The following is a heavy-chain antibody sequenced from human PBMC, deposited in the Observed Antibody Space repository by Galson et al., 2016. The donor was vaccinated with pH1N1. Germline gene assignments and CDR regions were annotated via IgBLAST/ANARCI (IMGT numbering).Heavy chain of an antibody. CDR1: GYSFSSYW. D-gene: IGHD1-26*01. V-gene: IGHV5-51*01. Sequence: QSGAEVKKPGESLKISCQVSGYSFSSYWVAWVRQMPGKGLEWMAIMYPDDSDIKYSPSFEGQVTISADKSIRTAYLQWSSLKASDTAMYYCARYSGSFFFDYWGQGTLVTVSS. J-gene: IGHJ4*02. CDR3: ARYSGSFFFDY. CDR2: MYPDDSDI.